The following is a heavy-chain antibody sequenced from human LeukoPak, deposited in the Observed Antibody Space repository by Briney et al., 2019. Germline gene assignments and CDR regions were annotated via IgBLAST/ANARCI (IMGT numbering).Heavy chain of an antibody. V-gene: IGHV4-39*01. CDR3: ARRSRSSTTYFDY. CDR2: IYYSGSS. CDR1: GGSISNSTYY. D-gene: IGHD6-6*01. J-gene: IGHJ4*02. Sequence: PSETLSLTCTVSGGSISNSTYYWVWIRQPPGKGLEWIGTIYYSGSSFYNPSLKSRATISVDTSKNQFSLKVSSVTAADTAVYYCARRSRSSTTYFDYWGQGNLVTVSS.